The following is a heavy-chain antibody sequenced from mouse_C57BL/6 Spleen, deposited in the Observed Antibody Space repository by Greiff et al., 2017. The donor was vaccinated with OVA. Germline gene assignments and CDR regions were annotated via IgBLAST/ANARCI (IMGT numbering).Heavy chain of an antibody. D-gene: IGHD2-12*01. Sequence: VQLQQSGPELVKPGASVKISCKASGYSFTGYYMNWVKQSPEKSLEWIGEINPSTGGTTYNQKFKAKATLTADKSSSTAYMQLKSLTSEDSAVYYCARYDSAFAYWGQGTLVTVSA. V-gene: IGHV1-42*01. CDR1: GYSFTGYY. J-gene: IGHJ3*01. CDR3: ARYDSAFAY. CDR2: INPSTGGT.